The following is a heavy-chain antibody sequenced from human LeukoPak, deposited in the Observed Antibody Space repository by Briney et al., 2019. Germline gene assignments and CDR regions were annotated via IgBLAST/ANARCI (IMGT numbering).Heavy chain of an antibody. CDR3: ARDEHGSGSYYNFDY. V-gene: IGHV3-21*01. J-gene: IGHJ4*02. CDR2: ISSSSSYI. D-gene: IGHD3-10*01. Sequence: PGGSLRLSCAASGFTFSSYSMNWVRQAPGKGLEWVSSISSSSSYIYYADSVKGRFTISRDNAKSSLYLQMNSLRAEDTAVYYCARDEHGSGSYYNFDYWGQGTLVTVSS. CDR1: GFTFSSYS.